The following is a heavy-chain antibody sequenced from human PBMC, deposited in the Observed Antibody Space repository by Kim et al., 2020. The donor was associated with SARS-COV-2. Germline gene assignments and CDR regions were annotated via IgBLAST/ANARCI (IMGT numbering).Heavy chain of an antibody. J-gene: IGHJ4*02. CDR1: GFTFDDYA. CDR2: ISWNSGSI. CDR3: AKDYAYSSGWYGAIDY. Sequence: GGSLRLSCAASGFTFDDYAMHWVRQAPGKGLEWVSGISWNSGSIGYADSVKGRFTISRDNAKNSLYLQMNSLRAEDTALYYCAKDYAYSSGWYGAIDYWGQGTLVTVSS. D-gene: IGHD6-19*01. V-gene: IGHV3-9*01.